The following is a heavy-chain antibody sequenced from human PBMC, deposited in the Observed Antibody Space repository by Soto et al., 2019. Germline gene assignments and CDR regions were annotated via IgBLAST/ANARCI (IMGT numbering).Heavy chain of an antibody. Sequence: RGSLRLSCAASGFTFSSYAMSWVRQAPGKGLEWVSAISGSGGSTYYADSVKGRFTISRDNSKNTLYLQMNSLRAEDTAVYYCAKLDRIVVVPDDAFDIWGQGTMVTVSS. CDR3: AKLDRIVVVPDDAFDI. CDR1: GFTFSSYA. J-gene: IGHJ3*02. V-gene: IGHV3-23*01. CDR2: ISGSGGST. D-gene: IGHD3-22*01.